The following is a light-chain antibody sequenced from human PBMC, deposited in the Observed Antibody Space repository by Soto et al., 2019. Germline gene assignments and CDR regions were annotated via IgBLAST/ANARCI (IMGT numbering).Light chain of an antibody. CDR3: SSYTTTSTVV. J-gene: IGLJ3*02. Sequence: QSALTQPASVSGSPGQSITVCCTGTSSDIGGHNYVSWYQQHPGKVPKLIIYEVSNRPSGVSNRFSGSKSGNTASLTVSGLQAEDEADYYCSSYTTTSTVVFGGGTKLTVL. V-gene: IGLV2-14*01. CDR1: SSDIGGHNY. CDR2: EVS.